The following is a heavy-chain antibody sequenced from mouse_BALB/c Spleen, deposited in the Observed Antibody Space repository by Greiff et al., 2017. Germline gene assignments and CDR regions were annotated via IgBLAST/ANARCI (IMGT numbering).Heavy chain of an antibody. Sequence: EVQRVESGGGLVKPGGSLKLSCAASGFTFSSYAMSWVRQTPEKRLEWVASISSGGSTYYPDSVKGRFTISRDNARNILYLQMSSLRSEDTAMYYCARGVYDYDGNYYAMDYWGQGTSVTVSS. D-gene: IGHD2-4*01. CDR1: GFTFSSYA. V-gene: IGHV5-6-5*01. CDR2: ISSGGST. CDR3: ARGVYDYDGNYYAMDY. J-gene: IGHJ4*01.